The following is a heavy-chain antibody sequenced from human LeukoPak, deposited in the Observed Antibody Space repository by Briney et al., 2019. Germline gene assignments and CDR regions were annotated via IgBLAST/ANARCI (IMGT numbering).Heavy chain of an antibody. CDR3: ARDGERYSGYEFHFDY. CDR2: IDSSSSTK. CDR1: GFTFSRYS. D-gene: IGHD5-12*01. J-gene: IGHJ4*02. Sequence: AVGSLRLSCAASGFTFSRYSMNWVRQTPGKGLEWILYIDSSSSTKYYADSVKGRFTISRDNAKNSLYLQMNSLRPEDTAVYYCARDGERYSGYEFHFDYWGQGTLVTVSS. V-gene: IGHV3-48*04.